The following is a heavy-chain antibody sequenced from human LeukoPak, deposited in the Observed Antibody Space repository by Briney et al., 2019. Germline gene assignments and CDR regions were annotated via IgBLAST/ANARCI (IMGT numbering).Heavy chain of an antibody. CDR3: ARDLEDYGGNPSPSDY. J-gene: IGHJ4*02. CDR2: ISYDGSNK. Sequence: PGRSLRLSCAASGFTFSSYAMHGVRQAPGKGLEWVAVISYDGSNKYYADSVKGRFTISRDNSKNTLYLQMNSLRAEDTAVYYCARDLEDYGGNPSPSDYWGQGTLVTVSS. V-gene: IGHV3-30-3*01. D-gene: IGHD4-23*01. CDR1: GFTFSSYA.